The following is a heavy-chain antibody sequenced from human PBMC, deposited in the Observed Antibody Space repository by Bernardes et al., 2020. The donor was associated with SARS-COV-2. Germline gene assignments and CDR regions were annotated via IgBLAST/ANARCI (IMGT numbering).Heavy chain of an antibody. CDR3: AREHGKGYCSSTSCYISNYYMDV. V-gene: IGHV4-4*07. J-gene: IGHJ6*03. Sequence: SATLSITGTVSGGSISSYYWSWIRQPAGKGLEWIGRIYTSGSTNYNPSLKSRVTMSVDTSKNQFSLKLSSVTAADTAVYYCAREHGKGYCSSTSCYISNYYMDVWGKGTTVTVSS. CDR1: GGSISSYY. CDR2: IYTSGST. D-gene: IGHD2-2*02.